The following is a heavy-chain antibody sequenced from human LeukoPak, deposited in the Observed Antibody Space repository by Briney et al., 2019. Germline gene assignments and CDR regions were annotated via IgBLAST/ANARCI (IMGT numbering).Heavy chain of an antibody. J-gene: IGHJ3*02. V-gene: IGHV4-4*07. CDR1: GGSISSYY. Sequence: ASETLSLTCTVSGGSISSYYWSWIRQPAGKGLEWIGRIYTSGSINYNPSLKSRVTMSVDTSKNQFSLKLSSVTAADTAVYYCARGVRWLPDDAFDIWGQGTMVTVSS. CDR3: ARGVRWLPDDAFDI. CDR2: IYTSGSI. D-gene: IGHD5-24*01.